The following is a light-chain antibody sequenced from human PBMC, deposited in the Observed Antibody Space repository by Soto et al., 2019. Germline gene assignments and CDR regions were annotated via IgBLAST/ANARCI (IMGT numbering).Light chain of an antibody. CDR2: DVS. CDR3: CSYADSDTCV. V-gene: IGLV2-11*01. CDR1: SSDVGVYNC. J-gene: IGLJ1*01. Sequence: QSALTQPRSVSGSPGQSVTISCTGTSSDVGVYNCVSWYQQYPGKAPKIMIYDVSKRPSGVPDRFSGSKSDNTASLTISGLQAEDVADYYCCSYADSDTCVFGSGTKVTVL.